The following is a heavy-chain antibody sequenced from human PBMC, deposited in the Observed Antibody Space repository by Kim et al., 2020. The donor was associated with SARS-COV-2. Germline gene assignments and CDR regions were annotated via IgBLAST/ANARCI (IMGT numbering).Heavy chain of an antibody. CDR2: INHSGST. J-gene: IGHJ4*02. Sequence: SETLSLTCAVYGGSFSGYYWSWIRQPPGKGLEWIGEINHSGSTNYNPSLKSRVTISVDTSKNQFSLKLSSVTAADTAVYYCARFLTWGVTNFDYWGQGTLVTVSS. CDR3: ARFLTWGVTNFDY. V-gene: IGHV4-34*01. D-gene: IGHD2-21*02. CDR1: GGSFSGYY.